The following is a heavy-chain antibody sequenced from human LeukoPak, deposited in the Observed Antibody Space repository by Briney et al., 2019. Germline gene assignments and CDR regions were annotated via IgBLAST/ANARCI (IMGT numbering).Heavy chain of an antibody. CDR2: IKSKTDGGTT. CDR3: TTALSHYYDSSGYYTRFDP. J-gene: IGHJ5*02. D-gene: IGHD3-22*01. CDR1: GFTFSNAW. V-gene: IGHV3-15*01. Sequence: PGGSLRLSCAASGFTFSNAWMSWVRQAPGKGLEWVGRIKSKTDGGTTDYAAPVKGRFTISRDDSKNTLYLQMNSLKTEDTAVYYCTTALSHYYDSSGYYTRFDPWGQGTLVTVSS.